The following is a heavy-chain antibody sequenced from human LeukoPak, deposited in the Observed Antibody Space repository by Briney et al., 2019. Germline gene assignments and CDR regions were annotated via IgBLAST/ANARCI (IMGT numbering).Heavy chain of an antibody. Sequence: GSSVKVSCKASVGTFSSYAISWVRQAPGQGLEWMGGIIPIFGTANYAQKFQGRVTITTDESTSTAYMELSSLRSEDTAVYYCARSFTAAVYNWFDPWGQGTLVTVSS. CDR1: VGTFSSYA. V-gene: IGHV1-69*05. CDR2: IIPIFGTA. D-gene: IGHD6-13*01. CDR3: ARSFTAAVYNWFDP. J-gene: IGHJ5*02.